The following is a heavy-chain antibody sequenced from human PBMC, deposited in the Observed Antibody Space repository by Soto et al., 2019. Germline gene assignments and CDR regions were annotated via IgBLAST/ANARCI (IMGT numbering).Heavy chain of an antibody. J-gene: IGHJ4*02. CDR3: ARDRRWFGESKPEHY. V-gene: IGHV4-30-4*01. D-gene: IGHD3-10*01. Sequence: QVQLQESGPGLVKPSQTLSLTCTVSGGSISSGDYYWSWIRQPPGKGLEWIGYIYYSGSTYYNPTLKSRVTISVDTSKNQFSLKLSSVTAADTAVYYCARDRRWFGESKPEHYWGQGTLVTVSS. CDR2: IYYSGST. CDR1: GGSISSGDYY.